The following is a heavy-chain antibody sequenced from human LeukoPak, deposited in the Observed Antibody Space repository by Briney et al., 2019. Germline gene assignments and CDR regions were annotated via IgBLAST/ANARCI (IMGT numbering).Heavy chain of an antibody. CDR1: GGSLSSYY. CDR2: IYYSGST. Sequence: SETLSLTCTVSGGSLSSYYWSWIRQPPGKGLEWIGYIYYSGSTNYNPSLKSRVTISVETSKNQFSLKLSSVTAADTAVYYCARSSGSGSYYNFDYWGQGTLVTVSS. D-gene: IGHD3-10*01. V-gene: IGHV4-59*01. CDR3: ARSSGSGSYYNFDY. J-gene: IGHJ4*02.